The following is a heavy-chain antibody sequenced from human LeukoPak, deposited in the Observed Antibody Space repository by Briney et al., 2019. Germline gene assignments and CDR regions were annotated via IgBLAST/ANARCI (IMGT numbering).Heavy chain of an antibody. J-gene: IGHJ6*02. CDR3: VKFGVDYDMGV. CDR2: IYTSGST. D-gene: IGHD3-16*01. Sequence: SETLSLTCTVSGGSISSYYWSWIRQPPGKGLEWIGYIYTSGSTNYNPSLKSRVTISVDTSKNQFSLKLSSVTAADTAIYYCVKFGVDYDMGVWGQGTTVTVSS. CDR1: GGSISSYY. V-gene: IGHV4-4*09.